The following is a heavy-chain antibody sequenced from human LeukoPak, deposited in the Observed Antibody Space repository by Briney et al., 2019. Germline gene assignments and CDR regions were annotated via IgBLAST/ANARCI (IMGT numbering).Heavy chain of an antibody. Sequence: SCKASGGTFSSYTMSWVRQAPGKGLKWVSTITTGGPNTYYADSVKGRFTVSRDDSKNTLYLQMNSLRAEATAVYYCAKDGGLWVSAHWGDSWGRGTLVTVSS. CDR1: GGTFSSYT. CDR2: ITTGGPNT. J-gene: IGHJ4*02. CDR3: AKDGGLWVSAHWGDS. D-gene: IGHD7-27*01. V-gene: IGHV3-23*01.